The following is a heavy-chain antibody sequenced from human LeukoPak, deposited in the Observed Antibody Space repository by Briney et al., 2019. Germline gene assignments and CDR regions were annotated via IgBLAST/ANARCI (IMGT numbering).Heavy chain of an antibody. CDR3: AKDLGYCSGGSCYGCDY. Sequence: PGGSLRLSCAASGFTFSSYGMHWVRQAPGKGLEWVAVISYDGSNKYYADSVKGRFTISRDNSKNTLYLQMNSLRAEDTAVYYCAKDLGYCSGGSCYGCDYWGQGTLVTVSS. CDR2: ISYDGSNK. CDR1: GFTFSSYG. J-gene: IGHJ4*02. D-gene: IGHD2-15*01. V-gene: IGHV3-30*18.